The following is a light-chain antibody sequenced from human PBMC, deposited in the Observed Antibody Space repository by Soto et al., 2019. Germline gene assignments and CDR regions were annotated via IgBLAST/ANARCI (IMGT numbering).Light chain of an antibody. V-gene: IGLV1-51*01. CDR3: GTWDSSVSADGV. J-gene: IGLJ3*02. Sequence: QSVLTQPPSVSAAPGQKVTISCSGSSSNIGNNYVSWYQQLPGTAPKLLIYDNNKRPSGIPDRFSGSKSGTSATLGITGLQPGEEADYYGGTWDSSVSADGVLGGGTNPPVL. CDR2: DNN. CDR1: SSNIGNNY.